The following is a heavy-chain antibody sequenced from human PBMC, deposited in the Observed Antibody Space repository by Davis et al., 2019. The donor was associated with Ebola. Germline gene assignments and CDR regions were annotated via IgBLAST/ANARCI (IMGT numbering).Heavy chain of an antibody. CDR3: ARDSWKTAAGNFDY. J-gene: IGHJ4*02. D-gene: IGHD6-13*01. CDR2: INPSGGST. CDR1: GFNFRSYG. V-gene: IGHV1-46*01. Sequence: GESLKISCAASGFNFRSYGMHWVRQAPGQGLEWMGIINPSGGSTSYAQKFQGRVTMTRDTSTSTVYMELSSLRSEDTAVYYCARDSWKTAAGNFDYWGQGTLVTVSS.